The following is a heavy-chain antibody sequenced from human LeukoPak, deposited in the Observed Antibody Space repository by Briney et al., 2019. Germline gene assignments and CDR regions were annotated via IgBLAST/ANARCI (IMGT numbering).Heavy chain of an antibody. J-gene: IGHJ4*02. CDR1: GFTFSSYG. V-gene: IGHV3-30*03. CDR2: ISYDGSNK. CDR3: ATSADYYGSGTMNY. Sequence: GGSLRLSCAASGFTFSSYGMHWVRQAPGKGLEWVAVISYDGSNKYYADSVRGRFTISRDNSKSTLYLQMNSLRVEDTAVYYCATSADYYGSGTMNYWGQGTLVTVSS. D-gene: IGHD3-10*01.